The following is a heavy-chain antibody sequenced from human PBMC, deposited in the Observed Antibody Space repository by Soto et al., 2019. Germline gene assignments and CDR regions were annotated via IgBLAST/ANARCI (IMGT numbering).Heavy chain of an antibody. CDR1: GYSISNDNW. Sequence: SETLSLTCCVSGYSISNDNWWVWIRQSPGKGLEWIGYIHHTGFTYSNPSLKSRLTMSVDTSKNQFSLKLSSVTAGDKAVYYCAKKANGKFFLDYWGQGTRVTVSP. D-gene: IGHD1-26*01. CDR3: AKKANGKFFLDY. J-gene: IGHJ4*02. CDR2: IHHTGFT. V-gene: IGHV4-28*01.